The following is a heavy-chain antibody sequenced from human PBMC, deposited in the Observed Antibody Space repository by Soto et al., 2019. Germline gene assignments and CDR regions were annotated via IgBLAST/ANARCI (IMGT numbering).Heavy chain of an antibody. J-gene: IGHJ6*02. CDR1: GFTFSNAW. V-gene: IGHV3-15*01. CDR3: TTDPDSLMRYYDILTGYYRLRVDV. D-gene: IGHD3-9*01. CDR2: IKSKTDGGTT. Sequence: GGSLRLSCAASGFTFSNAWMNWVRQAPGKGLEWVGRIKSKTDGGTTDYAAHVKGRFTISRDDSKNTLYLQMNSLKNEDTAVYYCTTDPDSLMRYYDILTGYYRLRVDVWGQGTTVTVSS.